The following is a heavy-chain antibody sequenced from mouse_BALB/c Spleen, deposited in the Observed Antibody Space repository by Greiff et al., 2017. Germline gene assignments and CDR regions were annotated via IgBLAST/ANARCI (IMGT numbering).Heavy chain of an antibody. CDR1: GFTFSSFG. V-gene: IGHV5-17*02. CDR2: ISSGSSTI. D-gene: IGHD1-1*01. J-gene: IGHJ3*01. CDR3: ARLYYYGSRAY. Sequence: EVQVVESGGGLVQPGGSRKLSCAASGFTFSSFGMHWVRQAPEKGLEWVAYISSGSSTIYYADTVKGRFTISRDNPKNTLFLQMTSLRSEDTAMYYCARLYYYGSRAYWGQGTLVTVSA.